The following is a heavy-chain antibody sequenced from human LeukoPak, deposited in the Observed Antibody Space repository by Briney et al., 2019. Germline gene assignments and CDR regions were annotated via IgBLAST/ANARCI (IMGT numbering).Heavy chain of an antibody. V-gene: IGHV4-31*03. J-gene: IGHJ6*02. CDR1: GGSISSGGYY. CDR3: ARDWITMVRGVTINYGMDV. D-gene: IGHD3-10*01. Sequence: SETLSLTRTVSGGSISSGGYYWSWIRQHPGKGLEWIGYIYYSGSTYYNPSLKSRVTISVDTSKNQFSLKLSSVTAADTAVYYCARDWITMVRGVTINYGMDVWGQGTTVTVSS. CDR2: IYYSGST.